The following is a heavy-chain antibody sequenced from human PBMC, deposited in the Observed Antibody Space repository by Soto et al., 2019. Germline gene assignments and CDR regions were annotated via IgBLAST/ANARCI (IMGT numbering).Heavy chain of an antibody. D-gene: IGHD2-15*01. CDR2: ISYDGSNK. Sequence: QVQLVESGGGVVQPGRSLRLSCASSGFTFSSYAMHWVRQAPGKGLEWVAVISYDGSNKYYADSVKGRFIISRDNSKNTLYLQMNSLRAEDTAVYYCARDGSDCSCGSCYPNWFDPWGQGTLVTVSS. J-gene: IGHJ5*02. CDR1: GFTFSSYA. V-gene: IGHV3-30-3*01. CDR3: ARDGSDCSCGSCYPNWFDP.